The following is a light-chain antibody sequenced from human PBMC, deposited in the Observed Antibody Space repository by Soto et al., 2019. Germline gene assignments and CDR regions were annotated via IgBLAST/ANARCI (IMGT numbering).Light chain of an antibody. CDR1: QTVSSNY. CDR2: GAS. J-gene: IGKJ5*01. CDR3: QQYTGPPTT. Sequence: LTQSPDTLSLTTGERATLSCIASQTVSSNYLAWCQQRPGQAPRLLIYGASTRAAGIPDRFSGSGSGTDFTLTITRLEPEDSAVYFCQQYTGPPTTFGQGTRLAIK. V-gene: IGKV3-20*01.